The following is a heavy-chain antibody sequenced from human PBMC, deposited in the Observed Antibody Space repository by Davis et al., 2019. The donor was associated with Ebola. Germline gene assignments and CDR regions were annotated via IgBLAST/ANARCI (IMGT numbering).Heavy chain of an antibody. V-gene: IGHV5-51*01. J-gene: IGHJ4*02. CDR1: GYRFPRYW. CDR2: IYPGDSDT. Sequence: GESLNTPCKGPGYRFPRYWIGWVRQKAAKGLGWMGTIYPGDSDTRYSPSFQGQVTISPDKSISTSYLPWSSLKAPDTAMYYCARPRGYCSDSSCYVDFWGQGTLVTVSS. D-gene: IGHD2-15*01. CDR3: ARPRGYCSDSSCYVDF.